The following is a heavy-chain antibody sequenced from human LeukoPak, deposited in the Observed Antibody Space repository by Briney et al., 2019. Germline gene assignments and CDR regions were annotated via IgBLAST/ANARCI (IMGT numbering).Heavy chain of an antibody. CDR3: ATSMTTVTSAKDY. CDR1: GYTLTELS. CDR2: FDPEDGET. V-gene: IGHV1-24*01. J-gene: IGHJ4*02. Sequence: GASVKVSCKVSGYTLTELSMHWVRQAPGKGFEWMGGFDPEDGETIYAQKFQGRVTMTEDTSTDTAYMELSSLRSEDTAVYYCATSMTTVTSAKDYWGQGTLVTVSS. D-gene: IGHD4-17*01.